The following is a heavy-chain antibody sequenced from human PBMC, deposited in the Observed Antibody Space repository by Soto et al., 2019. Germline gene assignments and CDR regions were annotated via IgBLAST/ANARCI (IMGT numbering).Heavy chain of an antibody. CDR1: GGSISSYY. CDR2: IDYTGTT. Sequence: SETLSLTCTVSGGSISSYYGSWIRQSPGKGLEWIGSIDYTGTTYNNPSLKSRVTMSVDTSKNHFSLKVDSVTAADTALYYCCRRAPEGFDPWGQGTLVTVSS. J-gene: IGHJ5*02. CDR3: CRRAPEGFDP. V-gene: IGHV4-59*04.